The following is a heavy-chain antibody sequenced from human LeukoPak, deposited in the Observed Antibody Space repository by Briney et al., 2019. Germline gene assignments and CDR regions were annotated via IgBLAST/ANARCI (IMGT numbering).Heavy chain of an antibody. CDR1: GFTFDDYA. Sequence: GGSLRLSCAASGFTFDDYAMHWVRQAPGKGLEWVSGISWNSGSIGYADSVKGRFTISRDNAKNSLYLQMNSLRAEDTALYYCAKGRGGSPCYYYGMDVWGQGTTVTVSS. CDR2: ISWNSGSI. CDR3: AKGRGGSPCYYYGMDV. D-gene: IGHD1-26*01. V-gene: IGHV3-9*01. J-gene: IGHJ6*02.